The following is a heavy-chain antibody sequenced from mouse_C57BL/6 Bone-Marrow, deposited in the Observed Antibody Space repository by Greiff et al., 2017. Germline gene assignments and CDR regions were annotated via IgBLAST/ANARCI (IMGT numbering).Heavy chain of an antibody. CDR1: GYAFSSSW. D-gene: IGHD2-3*01. V-gene: IGHV1-82*01. J-gene: IGHJ4*01. Sequence: QVQLQQSGPELVKPGASVKISCKASGYAFSSSWMNWVKQRPGKGLEWIGRIYPGDGDTNYNGKFKGKATLTADKSSSPAYMQLSSLTSEDSAVYFCARSLYDGYYQYAMDYWGQGTSVTVSS. CDR2: IYPGDGDT. CDR3: ARSLYDGYYQYAMDY.